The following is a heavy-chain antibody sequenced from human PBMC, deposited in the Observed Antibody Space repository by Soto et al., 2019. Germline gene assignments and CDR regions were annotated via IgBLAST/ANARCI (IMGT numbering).Heavy chain of an antibody. CDR1: GFDFSSYG. CDR3: AREPVGPDYAMDV. J-gene: IGHJ6*02. CDR2: LGFDGGGR. V-gene: IGHV3-33*01. D-gene: IGHD1-26*01. Sequence: QMQLVESGGSVVQPGTSLRLSCAAFGFDFSSYGMHWVRQTPGKGLEWVAVLGFDGGGRYYADSVKGRFTVSRDNSKKMLYLQMDSLRAEDTALYYCAREPVGPDYAMDVWGQGTTVPVSS.